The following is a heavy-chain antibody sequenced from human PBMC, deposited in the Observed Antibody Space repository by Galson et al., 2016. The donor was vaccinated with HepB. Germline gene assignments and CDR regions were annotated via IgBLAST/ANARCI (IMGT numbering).Heavy chain of an antibody. CDR3: TSGYYDAWSDYRRGRLDV. V-gene: IGHV4-34*01. J-gene: IGHJ6*02. CDR2: INHRGST. D-gene: IGHD3-3*01. CDR1: GGSSSDFY. Sequence: SETLSLTCAVYGGSSSDFYWSWVRQSPEKGLEWIGEINHRGSTNYNPSLRSRPIISVDKSKDQFSLRLTAVTAADTAVYYCTSGYYDAWSDYRRGRLDVWGQGITVTVSS.